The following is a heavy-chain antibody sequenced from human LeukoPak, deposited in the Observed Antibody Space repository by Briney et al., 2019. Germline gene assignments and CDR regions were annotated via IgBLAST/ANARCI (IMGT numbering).Heavy chain of an antibody. CDR2: IYYSGST. Sequence: SETLSLTCTVSGYSISSGYYWGWIRQPPGKGLEWIGSIYYSGSTNYNPSLKSRVTISVDTSKNQFSLKLSSVTAADTAVYYCARGSQYYYYYMDVWGKGTTVTISS. CDR1: GYSISSGYY. J-gene: IGHJ6*03. D-gene: IGHD1-26*01. CDR3: ARGSQYYYYYMDV. V-gene: IGHV4-38-2*02.